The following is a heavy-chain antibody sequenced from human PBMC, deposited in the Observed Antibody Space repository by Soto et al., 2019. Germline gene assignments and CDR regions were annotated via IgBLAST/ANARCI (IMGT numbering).Heavy chain of an antibody. D-gene: IGHD2-2*01. CDR1: GYTFTSYY. Sequence: ASVKVSCKASGYTFTSYYMHWVRQAPGQGLEWMGIINPSGGSTSYAQKFQGRVTMTRDTSTSTVYMELSSLRSEDTAVYYCARDLLGYCSSTRCVLGYWGQGSLVIVSS. J-gene: IGHJ4*02. V-gene: IGHV1-46*03. CDR2: INPSGGST. CDR3: ARDLLGYCSSTRCVLGY.